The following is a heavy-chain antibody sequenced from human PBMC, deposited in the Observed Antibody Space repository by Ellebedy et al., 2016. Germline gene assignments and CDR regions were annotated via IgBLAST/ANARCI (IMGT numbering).Heavy chain of an antibody. Sequence: SETLSLXCTVSGGSISSGSYYWSWIRQPAGKGLEWIGRIYTSGSTNYNPSLKSRVTMSVDTSKNQFSLKLSSVTAADTAVYYCARGASGTNYYYYMDVWGKGTTVTVSS. D-gene: IGHD1-1*01. CDR3: ARGASGTNYYYYMDV. CDR1: GGSISSGSYY. V-gene: IGHV4-61*02. CDR2: IYTSGST. J-gene: IGHJ6*03.